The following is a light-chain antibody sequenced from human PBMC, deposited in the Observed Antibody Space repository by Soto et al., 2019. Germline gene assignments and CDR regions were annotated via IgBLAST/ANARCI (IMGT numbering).Light chain of an antibody. Sequence: EIVLTQSPATLAVSPGVRAALSCRASQSINRNFFVWYQHTPGHPPRLLIYGASSRATGIPDRLSGSGSGTDFTLTLSRLEPGDFALYYCQQYSQSPITFGGGTKV. CDR3: QQYSQSPIT. CDR2: GAS. J-gene: IGKJ4*01. CDR1: QSINRNF. V-gene: IGKV3-20*01.